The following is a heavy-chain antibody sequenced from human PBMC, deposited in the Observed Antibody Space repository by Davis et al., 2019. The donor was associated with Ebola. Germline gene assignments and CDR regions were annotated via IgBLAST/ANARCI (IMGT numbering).Heavy chain of an antibody. CDR2: IHSTGSVI. J-gene: IGHJ6*02. CDR3: ARDSDYGYYHGMDV. CDR1: GFTFSSFE. Sequence: GGSLRLSCTASGFTFSSFEMNWVRQVPGKGLEWISYIHSTGSVIYYADSVKGRFTISRDDSKNTLYLQMNSLRAEDTAVYYCARDSDYGYYHGMDVWGQGTTVTVSS. D-gene: IGHD4-17*01. V-gene: IGHV3-48*03.